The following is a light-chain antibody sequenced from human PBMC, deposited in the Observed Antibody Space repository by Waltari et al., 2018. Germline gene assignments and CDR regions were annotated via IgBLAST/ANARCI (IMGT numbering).Light chain of an antibody. Sequence: EIVMTQSPATLSVSPGERATLSCRASQSVSSNLAWYQQQPGQAPRLLIYGASTRATGIPARFSGSGSGTEFTLTISSLQAEDVAVYYCHHYYIPPLTFGQGTRLEIK. CDR1: QSVSSN. V-gene: IGKV3-15*01. CDR3: HHYYIPPLT. CDR2: GAS. J-gene: IGKJ5*01.